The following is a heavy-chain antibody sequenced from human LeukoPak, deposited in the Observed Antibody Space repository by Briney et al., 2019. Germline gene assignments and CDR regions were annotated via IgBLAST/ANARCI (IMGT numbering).Heavy chain of an antibody. CDR2: ISASSTTI. V-gene: IGHV3-48*01. CDR1: GFIFSDYS. CDR3: ARGVGLDV. Sequence: GGSLRLSCAASGFIFSDYSMNWVRQAPGMGLEWISYISASSTTIYYADSVRGRFTISRDNAKNSLYVQMNGLRAEDTAVYFCARGVGLDVWGQGATVTVSS. D-gene: IGHD3-16*01. J-gene: IGHJ6*02.